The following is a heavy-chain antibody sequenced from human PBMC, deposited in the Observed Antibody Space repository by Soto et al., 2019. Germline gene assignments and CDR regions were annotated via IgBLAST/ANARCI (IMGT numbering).Heavy chain of an antibody. J-gene: IGHJ3*02. V-gene: IGHV3-74*01. CDR2: IDTYGSAT. Sequence: GGSLRLSCAASGFSLSVYWMHWVRQAPGKGLERVSRIDTYGSATKYADSVEGRFSISKDNAENTLYLQMNNLRADDTAVYYCVRVLKSIGWDNDVFDIWGQGTMVTVSS. CDR1: GFSLSVYW. D-gene: IGHD6-19*01. CDR3: VRVLKSIGWDNDVFDI.